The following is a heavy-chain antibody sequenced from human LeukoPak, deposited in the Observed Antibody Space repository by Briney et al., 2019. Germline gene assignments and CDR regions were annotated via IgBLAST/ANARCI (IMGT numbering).Heavy chain of an antibody. D-gene: IGHD4-23*01. CDR3: VKDFDGSGPGH. CDR1: GFTFTDYY. J-gene: IGHJ4*02. CDR2: ISNTGRNT. V-gene: IGHV3-11*01. Sequence: GGSLRLSCATSGFTFTDYYMSWVRQAPGKGLEWVSYISNTGRNTYDAESVKGRFTISRDNARKSLYLQMNSLRVEDTAMYYCVKDFDGSGPGHWCQGTLVTVSS.